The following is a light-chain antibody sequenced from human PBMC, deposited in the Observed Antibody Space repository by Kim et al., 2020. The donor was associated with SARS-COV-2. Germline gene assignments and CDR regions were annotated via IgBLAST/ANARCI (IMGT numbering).Light chain of an antibody. CDR1: QSVSSN. CDR2: GAS. Sequence: EIVMTQSPATLSVSPGERATLSCRASQSVSSNLAWYQQKPGQAPRLLIYGASTRATGIPARFSGSGSGTEFTLTISSLQSEDVAVYYCQQHNNWPGTFGQGTKVDIK. J-gene: IGKJ1*01. CDR3: QQHNNWPGT. V-gene: IGKV3-15*01.